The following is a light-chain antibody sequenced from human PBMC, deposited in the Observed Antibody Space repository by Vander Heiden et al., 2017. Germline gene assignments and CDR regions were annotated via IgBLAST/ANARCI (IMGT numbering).Light chain of an antibody. Sequence: QLVLTQSPSASASLGASVKLTCTLSSGHSSYAIAWPQQQPEKGPRYLMKLNSDGSHSKGDAIPDRFSGSSSGADPYLTISSLQAEDEDDYYCQTWGTGIPVFGGGTKLTVL. CDR2: LNSDGSH. CDR1: SGHSSYA. CDR3: QTWGTGIPV. J-gene: IGLJ2*01. V-gene: IGLV4-69*01.